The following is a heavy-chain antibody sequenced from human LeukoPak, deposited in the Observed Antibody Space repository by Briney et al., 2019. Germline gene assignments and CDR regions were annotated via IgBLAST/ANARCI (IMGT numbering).Heavy chain of an antibody. Sequence: GGSLRLSCAASGFTFTAYTINWVRQAPGKGLEWVSYISGSTTDIYYADSVKGRFTISRDNAKRSVYLQMNSLRAEDTAVYYCAREGPSGDIVVYDAFDIWGQGTMVTVSS. CDR3: AREGPSGDIVVYDAFDI. D-gene: IGHD5-12*01. CDR2: ISGSTTDI. CDR1: GFTFTAYT. J-gene: IGHJ3*02. V-gene: IGHV3-21*01.